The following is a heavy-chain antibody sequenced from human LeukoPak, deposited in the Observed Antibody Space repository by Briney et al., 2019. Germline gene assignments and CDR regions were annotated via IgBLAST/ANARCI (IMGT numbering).Heavy chain of an antibody. Sequence: PSETLSLTCTVSVGSISSYYWSWIRQPPGKGLEWIGYIYYSGSTNYNPSLKSRVTISIDTSKNQFSLKLSSVTAADTAVYYCARGPRGSSWYGAILFWGQGTLVTVSS. CDR3: ARGPRGSSWYGAILF. V-gene: IGHV4-59*12. CDR2: IYYSGST. D-gene: IGHD6-13*01. J-gene: IGHJ4*02. CDR1: VGSISSYY.